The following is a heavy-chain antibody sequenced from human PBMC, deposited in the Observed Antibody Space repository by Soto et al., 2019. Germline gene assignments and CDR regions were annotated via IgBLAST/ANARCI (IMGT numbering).Heavy chain of an antibody. D-gene: IGHD3-10*01. CDR1: GYTFTGYY. CDR2: INPNSGGT. CDR3: ARDYGSGSYPDY. J-gene: IGHJ4*02. V-gene: IGHV1-2*04. Sequence: ASVTVSCKASGYTFTGYYMHWVRQAPGQGLEWMGWINPNSGGTNYAQKFQGWVTMTRDTSISTAYMELSRLRSDDTAVYYCARDYGSGSYPDYWGQGTLVTVSS.